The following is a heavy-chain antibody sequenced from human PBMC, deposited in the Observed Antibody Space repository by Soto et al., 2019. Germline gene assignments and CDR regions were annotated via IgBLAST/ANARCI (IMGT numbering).Heavy chain of an antibody. Sequence: PGGSLRLSCAASGFTFSNHAMNWVRQAPGKGLEWVSSIDSSSSFIYYADSVKGRFTISRDNAKNSVYLQMSSLRAEDTAVYYCARDPLWFGEIGYFDYWGQGARVTVSS. CDR1: GFTFSNHA. D-gene: IGHD3-10*01. J-gene: IGHJ4*02. V-gene: IGHV3-21*01. CDR3: ARDPLWFGEIGYFDY. CDR2: IDSSSSFI.